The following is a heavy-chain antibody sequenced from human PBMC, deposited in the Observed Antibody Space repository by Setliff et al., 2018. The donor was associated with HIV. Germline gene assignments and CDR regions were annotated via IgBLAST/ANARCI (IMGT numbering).Heavy chain of an antibody. V-gene: IGHV1-69*10. J-gene: IGHJ3*02. CDR1: GGTSSTHA. Sequence: VASVKVSCKASGGTSSTHAMNWVRQAPGQGPEWIGQIISILEITDYAQKLQGRVTITADGPTNTFYMELSGLRSDDTAVYYCAGPRGDEAFDIWGQGTMVTVSS. CDR2: IISILEIT. CDR3: AGPRGDEAFDI. D-gene: IGHD3-10*01.